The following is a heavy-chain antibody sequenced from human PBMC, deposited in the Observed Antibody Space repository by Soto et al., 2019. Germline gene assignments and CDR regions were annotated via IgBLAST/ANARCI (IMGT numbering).Heavy chain of an antibody. CDR2: ISSSGSTI. V-gene: IGHV3-48*03. CDR3: ARAYYDILTGYVYYGMDV. Sequence: PGGSLRLSCAASGFTFISYEMNWVRQAPGKGLEWVSYISSSGSTIYYADSVKGRFTISRDNAKNSLYLQMNSLRAEDTAVYYCARAYYDILTGYVYYGMDVWGQGTTVTVSS. CDR1: GFTFISYE. D-gene: IGHD3-9*01. J-gene: IGHJ6*02.